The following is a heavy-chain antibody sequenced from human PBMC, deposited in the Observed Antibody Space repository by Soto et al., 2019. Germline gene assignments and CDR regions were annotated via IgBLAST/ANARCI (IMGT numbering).Heavy chain of an antibody. J-gene: IGHJ6*03. CDR1: GYTFTSYD. Sequence: ASVKVSCKASGYTFTSYDINWVRQATGQGLEWMGWMNPNSGNTGYAQKFQGRVTMTRNTSISTAYMELSSLRSEDTAVYYCARAPSYCSSTSCLSYYYYYYMDVWGKGTTVTVSS. D-gene: IGHD2-2*01. V-gene: IGHV1-8*01. CDR3: ARAPSYCSSTSCLSYYYYYYMDV. CDR2: MNPNSGNT.